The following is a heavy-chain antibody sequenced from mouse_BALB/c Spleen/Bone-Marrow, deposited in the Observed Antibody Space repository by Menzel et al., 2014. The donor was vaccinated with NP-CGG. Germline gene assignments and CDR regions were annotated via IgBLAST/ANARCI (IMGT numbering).Heavy chain of an antibody. Sequence: EVMLVESGGDLVKPGGSLKLSCAASGFTFSSYGMSWVRQIPDKRLEWVATISSGGSYTFYPDSVKGRFTISRDNAKNTLNLQKTSLKSEDTALYSRARRWAYHYFHHWGQGTTLTVSS. V-gene: IGHV5-6*02. CDR2: ISSGGSYT. CDR3: ARRWAYHYFHH. J-gene: IGHJ2*01. CDR1: GFTFSSYG. D-gene: IGHD3-1*01.